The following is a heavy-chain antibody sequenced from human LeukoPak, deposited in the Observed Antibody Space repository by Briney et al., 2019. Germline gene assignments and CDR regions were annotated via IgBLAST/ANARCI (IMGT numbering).Heavy chain of an antibody. J-gene: IGHJ6*03. CDR1: GYTFSGSGWY. Sequence: ASVKVSFKASGYTFSGSGWYLYWLRQAPGQGLECLGWMNPNSGNTGYAQKFQGRVAMTRNTSISTAYMELSSLRSEDTAVYYCARGVYQLRFITYYYYYMDVWGKGTTVTVSS. CDR3: ARGVYQLRFITYYYYYMDV. V-gene: IGHV1-8*02. CDR2: MNPNSGNT. D-gene: IGHD2-2*01.